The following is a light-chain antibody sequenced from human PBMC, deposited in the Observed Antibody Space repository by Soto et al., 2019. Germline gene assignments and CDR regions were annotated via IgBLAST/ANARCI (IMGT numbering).Light chain of an antibody. CDR2: DAS. J-gene: IGKJ5*01. V-gene: IGKV3-11*01. CDR1: QSVSSY. Sequence: EIVLTQSPATLSLSPGDRATLSCRASQSVSSYLAWYQQKPGQAPRLLISDASNRATGIPARFSGSGSGTDFTLTISSLGPEDVGVYYCQQRSNWITFGQGTRLEI. CDR3: QQRSNWIT.